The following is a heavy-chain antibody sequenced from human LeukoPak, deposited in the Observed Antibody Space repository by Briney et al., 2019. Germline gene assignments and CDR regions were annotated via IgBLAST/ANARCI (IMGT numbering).Heavy chain of an antibody. D-gene: IGHD4/OR15-4a*01. J-gene: IGHJ4*02. V-gene: IGHV3-23*01. CDR3: AKIGANVGF. CDR1: GFPFSSYS. CDR2: INGGGGST. Sequence: PGGSLRLSCAASGFPFSSYSINWVRQAPGKGLDWVSSINGGGGSTYYADSVKGRFTISRDNSKNTLYLQMNSLRAEDTAVYYCAKIGANVGFWGQGTLVTVSS.